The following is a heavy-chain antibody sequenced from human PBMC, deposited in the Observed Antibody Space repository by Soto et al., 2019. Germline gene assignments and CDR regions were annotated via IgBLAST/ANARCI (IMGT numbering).Heavy chain of an antibody. J-gene: IGHJ4*02. CDR3: ARDPQVGAISIDY. CDR1: GYTFTSYA. D-gene: IGHD1-26*01. Sequence: QVQLVQSGAEVKKPGASVKVSCKASGYTFTSYAIHWVRQAPGQRLEWMGWINVGNGNTKYSQKFQGRVTITRDTSASTAYIELSSLRSEDTAVYYCARDPQVGAISIDYWGQGTLVTVSS. V-gene: IGHV1-3*01. CDR2: INVGNGNT.